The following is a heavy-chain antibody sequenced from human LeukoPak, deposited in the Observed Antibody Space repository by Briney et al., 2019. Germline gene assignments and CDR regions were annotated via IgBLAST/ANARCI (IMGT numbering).Heavy chain of an antibody. CDR3: ARHRRVTMVRGVGIMDV. J-gene: IGHJ6*02. Sequence: PPETLSLTCTVSGGSISSSSYYWGWIRQPPGKGLEWIGSIYYSGSTYYNPSLKSRVTISVDTSKNQFSLKLSSVTAADTAVYYCARHRRVTMVRGVGIMDVWGQGTTVTVSS. CDR2: IYYSGST. CDR1: GGSISSSSYY. D-gene: IGHD3-10*01. V-gene: IGHV4-39*01.